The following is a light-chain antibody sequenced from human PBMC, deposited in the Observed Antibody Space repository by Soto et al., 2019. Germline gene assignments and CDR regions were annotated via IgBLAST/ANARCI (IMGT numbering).Light chain of an antibody. V-gene: IGKV1-5*01. CDR1: QSISTW. CDR2: DAS. Sequence: DIEMTQSPSTLSASVGDRVTITCRASQSISTWLAWYQQKPGKAPRLLIYDASNLESDVPSRFSGSVSGTQFTLTISSLQPDDFATYYCQQCDSYPYTFGQGTNLEI. CDR3: QQCDSYPYT. J-gene: IGKJ2*01.